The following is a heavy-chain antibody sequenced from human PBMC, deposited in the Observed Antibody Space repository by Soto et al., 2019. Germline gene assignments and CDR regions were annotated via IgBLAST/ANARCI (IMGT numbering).Heavy chain of an antibody. CDR1: GYTFTSYY. CDR2: INPSGGST. Sequence: ASVKVSCKASGYTFTSYYMHWVRQAPGQGLEWMGIINPSGGSTSYAQKFQGRVTMTRDTSTSTVYMELSSLRSEDTAVYYCITLAGPRYLPNAFDIWGQGIMVTVSS. D-gene: IGHD3-16*01. J-gene: IGHJ3*02. V-gene: IGHV1-46*01. CDR3: ITLAGPRYLPNAFDI.